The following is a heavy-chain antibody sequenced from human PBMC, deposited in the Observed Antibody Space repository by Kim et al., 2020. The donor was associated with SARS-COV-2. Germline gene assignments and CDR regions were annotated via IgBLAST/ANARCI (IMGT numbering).Heavy chain of an antibody. J-gene: IGHJ6*02. CDR3: ARVAWGVVPGNYYYYGMDV. V-gene: IGHV1-46*01. D-gene: IGHD2-2*01. Sequence: ASVKVSCKASGYTFTSYYMHWVRQAPGQGLEWMGIINPSGGSTSYAQKFQGRVTMTRDTSTSTVYMELSSLRSEDTAVYYCARVAWGVVPGNYYYYGMDVWGQGTTVTVSS. CDR1: GYTFTSYY. CDR2: INPSGGST.